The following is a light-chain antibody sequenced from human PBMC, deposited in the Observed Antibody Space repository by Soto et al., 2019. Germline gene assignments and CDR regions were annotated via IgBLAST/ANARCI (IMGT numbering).Light chain of an antibody. CDR3: QQYGSSGT. Sequence: LKKSPGTLSLSPGERTTLSFRASPSVTNYLAWYQQKPGQAPRLLIYGASNRATGIPDRFSGSGSGTDFTLTISRLEPEDFAVYYCQQYGSSGTFGQGTKVDIK. CDR2: GAS. J-gene: IGKJ1*01. V-gene: IGKV3-20*01. CDR1: PSVTNY.